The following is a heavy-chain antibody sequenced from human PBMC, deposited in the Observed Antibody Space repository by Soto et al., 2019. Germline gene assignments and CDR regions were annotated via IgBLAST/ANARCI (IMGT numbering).Heavy chain of an antibody. V-gene: IGHV4-30-4*01. CDR1: GGSISSGDYY. CDR2: IYYSGST. D-gene: IGHD2-2*01. J-gene: IGHJ5*02. Sequence: PSETLSLTCTVSGGSISSGDYYWSWIRQPPGKGLEWIGYIYYSGSTYYNPSLKSRVTISVDTSKNQFSLKLSSVTAADTALYYCPRASSSSSRKNWFDPWGHGTLVTVSS. CDR3: PRASSSSSRKNWFDP.